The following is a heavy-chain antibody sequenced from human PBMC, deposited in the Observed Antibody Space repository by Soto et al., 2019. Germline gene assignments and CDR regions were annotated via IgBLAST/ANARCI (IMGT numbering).Heavy chain of an antibody. CDR1: GFTFSRYA. Sequence: EVQLLESGGGLVQPGGSLRLSCAASGFTFSRYAMSWVRQAPGKGLEWVSAISGSGGSTYYADSVKGRFTISRDNSKNTLYLQMNSLRAEDTAVYYCAKDQSIGGRVSGYFDYWGQGTLVTVSS. CDR2: ISGSGGST. V-gene: IGHV3-23*01. D-gene: IGHD2-15*01. J-gene: IGHJ4*02. CDR3: AKDQSIGGRVSGYFDY.